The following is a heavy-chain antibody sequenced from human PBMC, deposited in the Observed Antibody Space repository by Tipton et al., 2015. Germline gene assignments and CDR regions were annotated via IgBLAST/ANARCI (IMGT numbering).Heavy chain of an antibody. CDR1: GGSISNYY. V-gene: IGHV4-59*08. CDR2: IYYTGNT. Sequence: TLSLTCTVSGGSISNYYWGWIRQPPGKGLEWIGYIYYTGNTNYHASLRSRVTISIDRFKNQFSLKLSSVTAADTAVYYCASPSLPHDRGDYYFQSWGQGTLVTVSS. J-gene: IGHJ4*02. D-gene: IGHD2-21*02. CDR3: ASPSLPHDRGDYYFQS.